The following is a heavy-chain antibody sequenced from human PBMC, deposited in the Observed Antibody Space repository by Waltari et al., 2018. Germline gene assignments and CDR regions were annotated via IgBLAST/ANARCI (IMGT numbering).Heavy chain of an antibody. CDR2: FDPEDGET. D-gene: IGHD3-16*01. Sequence: QVQLEQSGAEVKKPGASVKVSCKVSGYTLTQLSMHWVRQAPGKGLEWMGGFDPEDGETIYAPKFQGRVTMTEDTSTDTGYMELSILRSEDTAVYYCATAADVWGHNYYYLDVWGKGTTVTISS. V-gene: IGHV1-24*01. J-gene: IGHJ6*03. CDR3: ATAADVWGHNYYYLDV. CDR1: GYTLTQLS.